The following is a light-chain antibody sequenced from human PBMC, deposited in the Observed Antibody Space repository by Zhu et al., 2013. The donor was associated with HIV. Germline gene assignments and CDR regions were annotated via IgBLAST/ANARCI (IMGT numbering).Light chain of an antibody. CDR2: DAS. Sequence: DIQMTQSPSSLSASVGDRVTISCQASQDINNYLNWYQQKPGRAPKLLIYDASNLETGVPSRFSGSGSGTNFTFTISSLQPEDIATYYCQQYDNLLLLTFGGGTEVADQT. V-gene: IGKV1-33*01. CDR3: QQYDNLLLLT. J-gene: IGKJ4*01. CDR1: QDINNY.